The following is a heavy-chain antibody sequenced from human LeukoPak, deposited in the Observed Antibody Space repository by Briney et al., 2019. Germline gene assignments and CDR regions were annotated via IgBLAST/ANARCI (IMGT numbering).Heavy chain of an antibody. CDR2: ISRGGSTT. CDR1: GFTFNTYD. CDR3: ARDLLEGAAPLDY. D-gene: IGHD1-26*01. J-gene: IGHJ4*02. V-gene: IGHV3-48*03. Sequence: GGSLRLSCAASGFTFNTYDMNWVRQAPGKGLEWVSYISRGGSTTYYADSVKGRFTISRDNAKNSLFLQMNSLRAEDTAVYYCARDLLEGAAPLDYWGQGTLVTVSP.